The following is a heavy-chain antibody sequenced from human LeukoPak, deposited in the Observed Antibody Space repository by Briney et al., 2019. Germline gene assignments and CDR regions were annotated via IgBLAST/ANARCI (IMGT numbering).Heavy chain of an antibody. V-gene: IGHV3-43*02. CDR2: ISGDGGST. J-gene: IGHJ4*02. Sequence: GGSLRLSCAASGFTFDDYAMHWVRQAPGKGLEWVSLISGDGGSTYYAGSVKGRFTISRDNSKNSLYLQMNSLRTEDTALYYCAKDHGYYDQRRFDYWGQGTLVTVSS. CDR1: GFTFDDYA. CDR3: AKDHGYYDQRRFDY. D-gene: IGHD3-22*01.